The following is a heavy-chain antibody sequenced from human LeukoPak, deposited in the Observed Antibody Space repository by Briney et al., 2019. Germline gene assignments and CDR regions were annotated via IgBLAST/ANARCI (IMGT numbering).Heavy chain of an antibody. V-gene: IGHV1-8*02. CDR2: MNPNSGNT. D-gene: IGHD3-10*01. CDR1: GYTFTSYD. CDR3: ATLGYYSRWLARNFQH. J-gene: IGHJ1*01. Sequence: ASVKVSCKASGYTFTSYDINWVRQATGQGLEWMGWMNPNSGNTGYAQKFQGRVTMTEDTSTDTAYMELSSLRSEDTAVYYCATLGYYSRWLARNFQHWGQGTLVTVSS.